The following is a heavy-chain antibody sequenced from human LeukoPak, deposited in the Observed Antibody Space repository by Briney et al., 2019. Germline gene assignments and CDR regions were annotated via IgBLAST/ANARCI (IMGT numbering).Heavy chain of an antibody. D-gene: IGHD3-10*01. V-gene: IGHV1-3*01. Sequence: ASVKVSCKASGYTFTSYAMHWVRQAPGQRLEWMGWINAGNGNTKYSQKFQGRVTITRDTSASTAYMELSSLRSEDTAVYYCARLMVRGGGVYAFDIWGQGTMVTVSS. J-gene: IGHJ3*02. CDR3: ARLMVRGGGVYAFDI. CDR2: INAGNGNT. CDR1: GYTFTSYA.